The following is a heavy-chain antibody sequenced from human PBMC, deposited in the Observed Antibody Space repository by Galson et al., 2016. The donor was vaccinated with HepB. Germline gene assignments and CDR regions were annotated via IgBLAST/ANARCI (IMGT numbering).Heavy chain of an antibody. CDR1: GFTFSSFA. D-gene: IGHD3-22*01. V-gene: IGHV3-30*18. J-gene: IGHJ3*02. CDR2: ISSAGTYE. Sequence: SLRLSCAASGFTFSSFAMHWVRQAPGKGLEWVAVISSAGTYEYYEDSVKGRFTLSRDNSKNTLSLQVNSLRPEDTAVYYCAKGAYHDSRPGHDAFDIWGQGTMVTVSA. CDR3: AKGAYHDSRPGHDAFDI.